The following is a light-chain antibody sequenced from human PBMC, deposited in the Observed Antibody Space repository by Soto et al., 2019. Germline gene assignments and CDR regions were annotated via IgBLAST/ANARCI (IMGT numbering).Light chain of an antibody. Sequence: QSALTQPASVSGSTGQSITISCTGTSSDVGGYNYFSWYQQHPGKAPKLMIYEVSNRPSGVSNRFSGSKSGNTASLTISGLQAEDEADYYCSSYTSSSTLVFGTGTKLTVL. CDR3: SSYTSSSTLV. CDR2: EVS. J-gene: IGLJ1*01. V-gene: IGLV2-14*01. CDR1: SSDVGGYNY.